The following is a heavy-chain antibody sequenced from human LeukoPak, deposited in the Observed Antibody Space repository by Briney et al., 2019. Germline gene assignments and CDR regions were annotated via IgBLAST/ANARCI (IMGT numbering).Heavy chain of an antibody. CDR3: ARDPIAGRVGYYFDY. D-gene: IGHD6-13*01. Sequence: SETLSLTCAVYGGSFSGYYWSWIRQPPGKGLEWIGEINHSGSTNHNPSLKSRVTISVDTSKNQFSLKLSSVTAADTAVYYCARDPIAGRVGYYFDYWGQGTLVTVSS. CDR1: GGSFSGYY. J-gene: IGHJ4*02. V-gene: IGHV4-34*01. CDR2: INHSGST.